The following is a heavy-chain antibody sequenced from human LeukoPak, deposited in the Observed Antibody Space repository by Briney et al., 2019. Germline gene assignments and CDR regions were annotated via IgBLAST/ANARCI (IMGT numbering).Heavy chain of an antibody. J-gene: IGHJ5*02. V-gene: IGHV3-48*04. CDR3: ARDLVVRGRWSWFDP. Sequence: GGSLRLSCAASGFTFSSYSMNWVRQAPGKGLEWVAFITSSSDTISYADSVKGRFTISRDNAKNSLYLQMNSLRAEDTAVYYCARDLVVRGRWSWFDPRGQGTLVTVSS. CDR1: GFTFSSYS. CDR2: ITSSSDTI. D-gene: IGHD3-10*01.